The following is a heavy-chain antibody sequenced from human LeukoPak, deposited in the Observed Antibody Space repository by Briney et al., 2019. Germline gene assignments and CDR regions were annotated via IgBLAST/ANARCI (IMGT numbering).Heavy chain of an antibody. CDR1: GDSVSSNSAA. CDR3: ARVSLAPPISSSAGYYYYYMDV. CDR2: TYYRSKWYN. J-gene: IGHJ6*03. D-gene: IGHD6-6*01. V-gene: IGHV6-1*01. Sequence: SQTLSLTCAISGDSVSSNSAAWNWIRQSPSRGLEWLGRTYYRSKWYNDYAVSVKSRITINPDTSKNQFSLQLNSVTPEDTAVYYCARVSLAPPISSSAGYYYYYMDVWGKGTTVTVSS.